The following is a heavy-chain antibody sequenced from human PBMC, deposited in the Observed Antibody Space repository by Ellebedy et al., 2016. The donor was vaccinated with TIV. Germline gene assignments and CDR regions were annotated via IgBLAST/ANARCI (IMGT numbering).Heavy chain of an antibody. CDR3: ARTYDFWSGYPNWFDP. CDR1: GGSISSYY. J-gene: IGHJ5*02. D-gene: IGHD3-3*01. Sequence: MPSETLSLTCTVSGGSISSYYWSWIRQPPGKGLEWIGYIYYSGSTNYNPSLKSRVTISVDTSKNQFSLKLSSVTAADTAVYYCARTYDFWSGYPNWFDPWGQGTLVTVSS. CDR2: IYYSGST. V-gene: IGHV4-59*08.